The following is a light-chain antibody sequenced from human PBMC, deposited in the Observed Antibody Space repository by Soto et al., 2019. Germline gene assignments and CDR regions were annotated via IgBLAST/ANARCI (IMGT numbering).Light chain of an antibody. J-gene: IGKJ4*01. CDR1: QSVSSN. CDR3: QQYGACPLT. V-gene: IGKV3-15*01. Sequence: EIVMTQSPATLSVSPGERATLFCRASQSVSSNFLAWYQQKPGQAPRLLIHGASTRATGIPARFSGSGSGTEFTLTISSLQSEVFAVYYCQQYGACPLTFGGGTKGDIK. CDR2: GAS.